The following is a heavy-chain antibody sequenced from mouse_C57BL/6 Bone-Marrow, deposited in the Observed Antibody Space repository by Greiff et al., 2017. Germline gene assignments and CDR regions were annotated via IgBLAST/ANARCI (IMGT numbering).Heavy chain of an antibody. V-gene: IGHV1-59*01. D-gene: IGHD1-1*01. J-gene: IGHJ1*03. Sequence: QVQLQQPGAELVRPGTSVKLSCKASGYTFTSYWMHWVKQRPGQGLEWIGVIDPSDSYTNYNQKFKGKATLTVDTSSSTAYKPLSSPTSEDSAVYYCARAGRDYGSSFYWYFDVWGTGTTVTVSS. CDR3: ARAGRDYGSSFYWYFDV. CDR2: IDPSDSYT. CDR1: GYTFTSYW.